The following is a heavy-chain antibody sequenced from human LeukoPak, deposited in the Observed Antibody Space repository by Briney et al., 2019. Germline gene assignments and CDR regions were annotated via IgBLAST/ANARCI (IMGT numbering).Heavy chain of an antibody. J-gene: IGHJ4*02. D-gene: IGHD6-19*01. CDR3: ARDRIAVAGIPFDY. Sequence: GGSLRLSCAASGSTVSSNYMSWVRQAPGKGLEWVSVIYSGGSTYYADSVKGRFTISRDNSKNTLYLQMNSLRAEDTAVYYCARDRIAVAGIPFDYWGQGTLVTVSS. CDR2: IYSGGST. CDR1: GSTVSSNY. V-gene: IGHV3-53*01.